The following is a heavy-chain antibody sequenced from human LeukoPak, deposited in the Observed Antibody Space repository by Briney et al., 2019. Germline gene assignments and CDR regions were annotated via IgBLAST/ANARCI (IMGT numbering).Heavy chain of an antibody. CDR2: MNPNSGNT. CDR1: GYTFTSYD. V-gene: IGHV1-8*01. Sequence: ASVKVSCKASGYTFTSYDINWVRQATGQGLERMGWMNPNSGNTGYAQKFQGRVTMTRNTSISTAYMELSSLRSEDTAVYYCARDAMPNGDYRNFDYWGQGTLVTVSS. D-gene: IGHD4-17*01. J-gene: IGHJ4*02. CDR3: ARDAMPNGDYRNFDY.